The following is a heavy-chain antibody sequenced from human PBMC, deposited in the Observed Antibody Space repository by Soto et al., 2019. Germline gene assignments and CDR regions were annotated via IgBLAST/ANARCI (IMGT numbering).Heavy chain of an antibody. D-gene: IGHD2-2*02. CDR3: AKEYPRFFDY. V-gene: IGHV3-23*01. Sequence: GGSLRLSCAASGFTFSRYAMNWVRQAPGKGLEWVSAISVSGDSTYYADSVKGRFTISRDNSKNTLYLQMNSLRVEDTAVYYCAKEYPRFFDYWGQGTLVTVS. J-gene: IGHJ4*02. CDR1: GFTFSRYA. CDR2: ISVSGDST.